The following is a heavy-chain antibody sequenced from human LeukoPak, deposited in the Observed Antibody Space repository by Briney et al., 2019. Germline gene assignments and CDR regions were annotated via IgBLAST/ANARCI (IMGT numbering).Heavy chain of an antibody. V-gene: IGHV3-23*01. D-gene: IGHD3-10*01. CDR3: AKDRKGIVGTMVRGVIPHY. J-gene: IGHJ4*02. CDR1: GFTFGSYA. CDR2: ISGSGGST. Sequence: PGGSLRLSCAASGFTFGSYAMTWVRQAPGKGLEWVSAISGSGGSTYYADSVKGRFTISRDNSKNTLYLQMNSLRAEDTAVYYCAKDRKGIVGTMVRGVIPHYWGQGTLVTVSS.